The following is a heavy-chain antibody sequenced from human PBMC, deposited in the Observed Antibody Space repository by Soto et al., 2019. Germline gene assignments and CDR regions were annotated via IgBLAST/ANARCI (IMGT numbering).Heavy chain of an antibody. CDR1: GYTFTSSY. J-gene: IGHJ4*02. D-gene: IGHD1-26*01. CDR3: ARDISGSYYGDNFDY. V-gene: IGHV1-46*01. Sequence: GASVKVSCKASGYTFTSSYMHWVRQAPGQGLEWMGIINPSGGGTSYAQNFQGRVTMTRDTSTSTVYMELSSLRSEDTAVYYCARDISGSYYGDNFDYWGQGTLVTVSS. CDR2: INPSGGGT.